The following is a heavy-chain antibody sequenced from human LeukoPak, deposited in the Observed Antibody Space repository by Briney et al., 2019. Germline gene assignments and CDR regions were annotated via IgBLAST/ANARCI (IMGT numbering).Heavy chain of an antibody. CDR1: GFTFSSYA. CDR3: ARAVGCYEARYYYYMDV. Sequence: PGGSLRLSCAASGFTFSSYAMNWVRQAPGKGLEWISSISGSGDNTYYADSVKGRFTISRDNAKNSLYLQMNSLRAEDTAVHYCARAVGCYEARYYYYMDVWGKGTTVTISS. D-gene: IGHD5-12*01. V-gene: IGHV3-21*01. J-gene: IGHJ6*03. CDR2: ISGSGDNT.